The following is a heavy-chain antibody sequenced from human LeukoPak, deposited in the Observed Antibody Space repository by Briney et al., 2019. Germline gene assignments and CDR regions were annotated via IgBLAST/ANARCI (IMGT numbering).Heavy chain of an antibody. CDR2: FDPEDGET. CDR1: GYTVTDLS. Sequence: ASVTVSCTVSGYTVTDLSIHWVRQAPGKGLEWMGGFDPEDGETIYAQKFQGRVTMTEDASTDTAYMELSSLRSGDTAVYYCATARYSGYAYFDYWGQGILVTVSS. V-gene: IGHV1-24*01. CDR3: ATARYSGYAYFDY. D-gene: IGHD5-12*01. J-gene: IGHJ4*02.